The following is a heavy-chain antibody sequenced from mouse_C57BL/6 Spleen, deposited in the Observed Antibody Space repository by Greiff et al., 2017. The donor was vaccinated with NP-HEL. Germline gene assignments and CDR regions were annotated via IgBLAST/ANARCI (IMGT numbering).Heavy chain of an antibody. D-gene: IGHD2-4*01. J-gene: IGHJ4*01. Sequence: QVHVKQSGPELVKPGASVKISCKASGYTFTDYYINWVKQRPGQGLEWIGWIFPGSGSTYYNEKFKGKATLTVDKSSSTAYMLLSSLTSEDSAVYFCAIYYDYVDAMDYWGQGTSVTVSS. CDR3: AIYYDYVDAMDY. CDR2: IFPGSGST. V-gene: IGHV1-75*01. CDR1: GYTFTDYY.